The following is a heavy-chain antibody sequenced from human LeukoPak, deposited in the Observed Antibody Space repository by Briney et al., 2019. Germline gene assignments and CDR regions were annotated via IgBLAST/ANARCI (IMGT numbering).Heavy chain of an antibody. CDR1: GGSLSSNSAT. J-gene: IGHJ4*02. CDR3: ARGNGYPFDY. V-gene: IGHV6-1*01. D-gene: IGHD3-16*01. CDR2: IYYRSKWYN. Sequence: SQTLSLTCAISGGSLSSNSATWNWVRQSPSRGLEWRGRIYYRSKWYNDYAVSVKGRVTINPDASKKQFSLQLNSVTPEDTAMYYCARGNGYPFDYWGQGTLVTVSS.